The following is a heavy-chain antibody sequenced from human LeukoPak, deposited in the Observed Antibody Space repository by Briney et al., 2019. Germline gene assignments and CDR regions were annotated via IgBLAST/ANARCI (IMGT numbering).Heavy chain of an antibody. CDR3: ARRGGSYYLPYYFDY. Sequence: PSQTLSLTCTVSGGSISSGSYYWSWIRQPPGKGLEWIGSIYYSGSTYYSPSLKSRVTISVDTSKNQFSLKLSSVTAADTAVYYCARRGGSYYLPYYFDYWGQGTLVTVSS. V-gene: IGHV4-39*01. D-gene: IGHD1-26*01. CDR1: GGSISSGSYY. J-gene: IGHJ4*02. CDR2: IYYSGST.